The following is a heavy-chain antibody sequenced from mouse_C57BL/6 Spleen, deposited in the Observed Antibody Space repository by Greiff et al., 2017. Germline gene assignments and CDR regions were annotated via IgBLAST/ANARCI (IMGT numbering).Heavy chain of an antibody. Sequence: VQLQESGAELVKPGASVKLSCKASGYTFTEYTIHWVKQRSGQGLEWIGWFYPGGGSIKYNEKFKDKATLTADKSSSTVYMELSRLTSEDSAVYFCARHETGSPSQYAMDYWGQGTSVTVSS. CDR3: ARHETGSPSQYAMDY. CDR2: FYPGGGSI. CDR1: GYTFTEYT. D-gene: IGHD1-1*01. J-gene: IGHJ4*01. V-gene: IGHV1-62-2*01.